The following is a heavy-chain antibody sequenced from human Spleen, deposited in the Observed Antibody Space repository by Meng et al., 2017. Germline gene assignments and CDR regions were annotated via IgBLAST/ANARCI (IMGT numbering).Heavy chain of an antibody. CDR2: IYHSGSA. D-gene: IGHD1-7*01. J-gene: IGHJ4*02. Sequence: VQLPESGPGLVKPSGTRSVTCGVSGGSITSNNRWSWVRQPPGKGLEWIGEIYHSGSANYNPSLKSRLTISVDKSKTQFSLTLSSVTAADTAVYYCARKYGNYPYYFDYWGQGTLVTVSS. V-gene: IGHV4-4*02. CDR3: ARKYGNYPYYFDY. CDR1: GGSITSNNR.